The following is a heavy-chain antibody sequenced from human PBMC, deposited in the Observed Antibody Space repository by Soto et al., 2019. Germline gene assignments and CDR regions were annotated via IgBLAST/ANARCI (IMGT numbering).Heavy chain of an antibody. CDR3: AKEVGQLERPGRFDP. J-gene: IGHJ5*02. CDR2: ISYDGSNK. D-gene: IGHD1-1*01. CDR1: GFTFSSYG. V-gene: IGHV3-30*18. Sequence: GGSLRLSCAASGFTFSSYGMHWVRQAPGKGLEWVAVISYDGSNKYYADSVKGRFTISRDNSKNTLYLQMNSLRAEDTAVYYCAKEVGQLERPGRFDPWGQGTLVTVSS.